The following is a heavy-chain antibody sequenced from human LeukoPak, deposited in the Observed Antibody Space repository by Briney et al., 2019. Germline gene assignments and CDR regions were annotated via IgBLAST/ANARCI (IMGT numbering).Heavy chain of an antibody. CDR2: MYHSGST. V-gene: IGHV4-31*03. D-gene: IGHD3-16*01. CDR1: GDSISSDGYY. CDR3: ARVSGPGTKSRAVWWFDP. Sequence: SQTLSLTRSVSGDSISSDGYYWTWIRQHPGKGLEWIGYMYHSGSTYYNPSLKSRVTISVDTSKNQFSMKLTSVTAADTAVYYCARVSGPGTKSRAVWWFDPWGQGTLVTVSS. J-gene: IGHJ5*02.